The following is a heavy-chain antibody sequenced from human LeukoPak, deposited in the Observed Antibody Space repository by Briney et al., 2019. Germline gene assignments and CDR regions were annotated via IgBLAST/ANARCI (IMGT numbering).Heavy chain of an antibody. J-gene: IGHJ4*02. Sequence: ASVKVSCKASGYTFTGHYIHWVRQAPGQGFEWMGWINPNTGGTDYAQKFQDRIAISTYTSISTAYMELSRLGSDDTALYYCARDLATIDGIAWYYFENWGQGTLVTVS. CDR3: ARDLATIDGIAWYYFEN. V-gene: IGHV1-2*02. CDR1: GYTFTGHY. D-gene: IGHD5-12*01. CDR2: INPNTGGT.